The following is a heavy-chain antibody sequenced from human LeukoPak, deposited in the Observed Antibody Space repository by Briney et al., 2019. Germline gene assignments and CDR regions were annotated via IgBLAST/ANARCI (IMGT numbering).Heavy chain of an antibody. Sequence: PSEALSLTCAVYGGSFSGYYWSWIRQPPGKGLEWIGEINHSGSTNYNPSLKSRVTISVDTSKNQFSLKLSSVTAADTAVYYCARAHYQDYWGQGTLVTVSS. V-gene: IGHV4-34*01. CDR1: GGSFSGYY. D-gene: IGHD3-10*01. CDR3: ARAHYQDY. CDR2: INHSGST. J-gene: IGHJ4*02.